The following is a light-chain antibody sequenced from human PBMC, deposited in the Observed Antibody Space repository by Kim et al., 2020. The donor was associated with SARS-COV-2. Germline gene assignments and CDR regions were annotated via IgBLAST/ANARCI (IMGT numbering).Light chain of an antibody. J-gene: IGKJ2*03. CDR2: RVS. CDR3: MQAIYWPYS. Sequence: PASISCRSSQSLVSSDGNTYVNWFQQRPGQSPRRLISRVSKRDSGVPDRFNGSGSGTDFTLKISRVEAEDVGVYYCMQAIYWPYSFGQGTKLEI. CDR1: QSLVSSDGNTY. V-gene: IGKV2-30*01.